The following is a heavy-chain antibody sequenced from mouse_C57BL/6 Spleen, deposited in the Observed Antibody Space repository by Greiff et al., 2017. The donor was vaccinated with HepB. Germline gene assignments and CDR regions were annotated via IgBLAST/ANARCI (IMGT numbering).Heavy chain of an antibody. CDR2: INPSNGGT. V-gene: IGHV1-53*01. J-gene: IGHJ3*01. D-gene: IGHD1-1*01. CDR3: ARDGIYYYGSSLAWFAY. Sequence: VQLQQPGTELVKPGASVKLSCKASGYTFTSYWMHWVKQRPGQGLEWIGNINPSNGGTNYNEKFKSKATLTVDKSSSTAYMQLSSLTSEDSAVYYCARDGIYYYGSSLAWFAYWGQGTLVTVSA. CDR1: GYTFTSYW.